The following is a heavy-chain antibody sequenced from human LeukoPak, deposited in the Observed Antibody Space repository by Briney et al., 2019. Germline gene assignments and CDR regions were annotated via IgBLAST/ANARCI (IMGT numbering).Heavy chain of an antibody. Sequence: GGSLRLSCAASGFTFSSYAIHWVRQGPGKGLEWVAVISFDGNNKYYADSVKGRFTISRDNSKNTLSLQMNGLRPEDTAVYYCARDRGVATMDYWGQGTLVTVSS. D-gene: IGHD5-12*01. CDR1: GFTFSSYA. V-gene: IGHV3-30*14. J-gene: IGHJ4*02. CDR2: ISFDGNNK. CDR3: ARDRGVATMDY.